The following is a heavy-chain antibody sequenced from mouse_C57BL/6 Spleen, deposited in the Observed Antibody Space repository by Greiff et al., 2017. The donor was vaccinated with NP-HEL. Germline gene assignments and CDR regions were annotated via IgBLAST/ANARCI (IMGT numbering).Heavy chain of an antibody. CDR2: IYPGDGDT. Sequence: VQLQQSGAELVKPGASVKISCKASGYAFSSYWMNWVKQRPGKGLEWIGQIYPGDGDTNYNGKFKGKATLTADKSSSTAYMQLSSLTSEDSAVYFCARFITTVGGYFDYWGQGTTLTVSS. CDR3: ARFITTVGGYFDY. J-gene: IGHJ2*01. V-gene: IGHV1-80*01. CDR1: GYAFSSYW. D-gene: IGHD1-1*01.